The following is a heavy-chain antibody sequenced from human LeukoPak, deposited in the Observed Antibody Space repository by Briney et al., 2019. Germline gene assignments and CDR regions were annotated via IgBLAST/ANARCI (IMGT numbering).Heavy chain of an antibody. Sequence: SETLSLTCAVYGGSFGGYYWSWIRQPPGKGLEWIGEINHSGSTNYNPSLKSRVTISVDTSKNQFSLKLSSVTAADTAVYYCARGGIVVVVAATPRVWFDPWGQGTLVTVSS. CDR3: ARGGIVVVVAATPRVWFDP. CDR2: INHSGST. V-gene: IGHV4-34*01. CDR1: GGSFGGYY. D-gene: IGHD2-15*01. J-gene: IGHJ5*02.